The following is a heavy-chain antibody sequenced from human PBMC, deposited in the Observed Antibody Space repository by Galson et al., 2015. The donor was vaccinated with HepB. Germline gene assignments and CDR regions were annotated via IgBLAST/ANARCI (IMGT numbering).Heavy chain of an antibody. J-gene: IGHJ6*01. CDR1: GFTFSGYY. D-gene: IGHD2/OR15-2a*01. CDR3: ARGNRDV. Sequence: SLRLSCAASGFTFSGYYMHWVRQVPGQGLMWIARIDGDGSKIGYADSVKGRFTVSRDNAKNMLYQQLDSLRAEDTGVYYCARGNRDVWGQGTTVTVSS. V-gene: IGHV3-74*01. CDR2: IDGDGSKI.